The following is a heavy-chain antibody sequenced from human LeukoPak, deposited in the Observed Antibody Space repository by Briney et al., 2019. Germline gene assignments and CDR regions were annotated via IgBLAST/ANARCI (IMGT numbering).Heavy chain of an antibody. CDR3: ARGCSPGTCSPFDY. J-gene: IGHJ4*02. CDR1: GFTFSSYG. Sequence: GGSLRLSCAASGFTFSSYGMHCVRQAPTKGLEWVAVILYDGSNEYYADSVKGRFTISRDNAKNLLYLQMNSLRDEDTAVYYCARGCSPGTCSPFDYWGQGTLVTVSS. D-gene: IGHD2-15*01. CDR2: ILYDGSNE. V-gene: IGHV3-33*01.